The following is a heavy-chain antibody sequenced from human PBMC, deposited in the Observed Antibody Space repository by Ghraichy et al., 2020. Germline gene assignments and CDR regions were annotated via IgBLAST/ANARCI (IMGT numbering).Heavy chain of an antibody. V-gene: IGHV1-3*01. D-gene: IGHD6-13*01. CDR2: INAGNGNT. Sequence: ASVKVSCKASGYTFTSYAMHWVRQAPGQRLEWMGWINAGNGNTKYSQKFQGRVTITRDTSASTAYMELSSLRSEDTAVYYCARVGVIAAAGFDYWGQGTLVTVSS. J-gene: IGHJ4*02. CDR3: ARVGVIAAAGFDY. CDR1: GYTFTSYA.